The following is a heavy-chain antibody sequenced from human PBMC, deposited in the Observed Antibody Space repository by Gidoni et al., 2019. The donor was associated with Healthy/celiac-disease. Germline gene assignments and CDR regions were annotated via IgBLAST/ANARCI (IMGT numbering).Heavy chain of an antibody. D-gene: IGHD6-13*01. CDR3: AADIAAAGTGFDY. Sequence: TIYGQKFQERVTITRDMSTSTAYMELSSLRSEDTAVYYCAADIAAAGTGFDYWGQGTLVTVSS. J-gene: IGHJ4*02. V-gene: IGHV1-58*01. CDR2: T.